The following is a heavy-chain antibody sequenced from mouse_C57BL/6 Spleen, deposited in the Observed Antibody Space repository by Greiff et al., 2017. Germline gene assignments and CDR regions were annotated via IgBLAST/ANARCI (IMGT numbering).Heavy chain of an antibody. V-gene: IGHV1-61*01. D-gene: IGHD2-4*01. J-gene: IGHJ3*01. CDR1: GYTFTSYW. Sequence: QVQLQQPGAELVRPGSSVKLSCKASGYTFTSYWMDWVKQRPGQGLEWIGNLYPSDSETHYNQKFKDKATLTVDKSSSTAYMQLSSLTSEDSAVYYCARRGYDYDGFAYWGQGTLVTVSA. CDR2: LYPSDSET. CDR3: ARRGYDYDGFAY.